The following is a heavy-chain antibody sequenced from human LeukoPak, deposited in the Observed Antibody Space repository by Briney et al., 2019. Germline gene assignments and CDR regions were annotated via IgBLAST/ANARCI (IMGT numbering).Heavy chain of an antibody. CDR2: INWNGGST. CDR3: ASGMVRGPEVYCYYYMDV. Sequence: GGSLRLSCAASGFTFDDYGMSWVRQAPGKGLEWVSGINWNGGSTGYADSVKGRFTISRDNAKNSLYLQMNSLRAEDTALYYCASGMVRGPEVYCYYYMDVWGKGTTVTVSS. V-gene: IGHV3-20*04. D-gene: IGHD3-10*01. J-gene: IGHJ6*03. CDR1: GFTFDDYG.